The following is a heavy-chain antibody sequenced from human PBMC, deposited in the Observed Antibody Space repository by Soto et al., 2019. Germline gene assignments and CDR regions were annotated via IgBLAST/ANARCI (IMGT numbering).Heavy chain of an antibody. D-gene: IGHD4-17*01. Sequence: QVQLVQSGPEVRKPGASVRLSCATSGYNFNQYYIHWVRQATGQGLEWMGIINLRGGTTEYAHKFRGRVTVNGDTSTRTAYMELSSLRSEDTAVYFCARGPDDSDVPRWDHWGQGTLITVSS. CDR1: GYNFNQYY. CDR3: ARGPDDSDVPRWDH. CDR2: INLRGGTT. V-gene: IGHV1-46*02. J-gene: IGHJ4*02.